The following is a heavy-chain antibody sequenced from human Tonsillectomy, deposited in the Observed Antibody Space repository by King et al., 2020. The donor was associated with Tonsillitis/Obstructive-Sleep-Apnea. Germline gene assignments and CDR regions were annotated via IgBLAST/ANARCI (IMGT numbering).Heavy chain of an antibody. D-gene: IGHD3-16*01. Sequence: MQLQESGPGLLKPSETLSLTCTVSGGSISSYYWSWIRQPPGKGLEWIGYIYYSGSTNYNPSLKSRVTISVDTSKNQFSLKLSSVTAADTAVYYCARHGGGGDTFDIWGQGTMVTVSS. CDR3: ARHGGGGDTFDI. CDR2: IYYSGST. J-gene: IGHJ3*02. V-gene: IGHV4-59*08. CDR1: GGSISSYY.